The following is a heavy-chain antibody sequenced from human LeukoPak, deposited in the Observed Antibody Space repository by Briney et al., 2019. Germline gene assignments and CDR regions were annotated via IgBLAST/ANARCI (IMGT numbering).Heavy chain of an antibody. V-gene: IGHV1-2*02. CDR3: ARWQGSGEEKVDY. D-gene: IGHD3-10*01. Sequence: VSVKVSCKASGYTFTGYYMHWVRQAPGQGLEWMGWINPNSGGTNYAQKFQGRVTMTRDTSISTAYMELSRLRSDDTAVYYCARWQGSGEEKVDYWGQGTLVTVSS. CDR1: GYTFTGYY. J-gene: IGHJ4*02. CDR2: INPNSGGT.